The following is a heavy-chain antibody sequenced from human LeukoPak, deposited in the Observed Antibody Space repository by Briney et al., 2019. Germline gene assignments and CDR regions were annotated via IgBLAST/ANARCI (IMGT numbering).Heavy chain of an antibody. CDR2: ISSSGGST. CDR1: GFTFSSYA. CDR3: AKVVFSGYDWFDY. V-gene: IGHV3-23*01. D-gene: IGHD5-12*01. Sequence: QPGGSLRLSCAASGFTFSSYAMSWVRQAPGKGLEWVSGISSSGGSTYYADSVKGRFTISRDNSKNTLFLQMNSLRAEDTAVYYCAKVVFSGYDWFDYWGQGTLVTVSS. J-gene: IGHJ4*02.